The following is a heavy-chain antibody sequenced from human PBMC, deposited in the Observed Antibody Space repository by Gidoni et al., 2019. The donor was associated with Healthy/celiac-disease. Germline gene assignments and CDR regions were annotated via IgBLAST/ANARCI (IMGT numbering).Heavy chain of an antibody. Sequence: EVQLVESGGGLVQPGGSLRLSCAASGFTFSSYAMSWVRQAPGKGLEWVSAISGSGGSTYYADSVKGRFTISRDNSKNTLYLQMNSLRAEDTAVYYCAKPTAGTTSSGWTDAFDIWGQGTMVTVSS. CDR2: ISGSGGST. V-gene: IGHV3-23*04. D-gene: IGHD6-19*01. CDR1: GFTFSSYA. J-gene: IGHJ3*02. CDR3: AKPTAGTTSSGWTDAFDI.